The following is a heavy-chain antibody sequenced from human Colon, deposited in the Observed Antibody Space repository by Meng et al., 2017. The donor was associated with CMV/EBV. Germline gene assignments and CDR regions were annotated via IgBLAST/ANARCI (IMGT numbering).Heavy chain of an antibody. J-gene: IGHJ6*02. Sequence: ASVMVSCRASGCSFTRFSISWVRQATGQGLEWMGWISPYNGDTNYAQKFQGRVTMSTDISTSTTYMDLRRLTSDDTAVYYCARVGVVVPGATYAMDVWGQGTSVTVSS. D-gene: IGHD3-3*01. CDR3: ARVGVVVPGATYAMDV. CDR1: GCSFTRFS. V-gene: IGHV1-18*04. CDR2: ISPYNGDT.